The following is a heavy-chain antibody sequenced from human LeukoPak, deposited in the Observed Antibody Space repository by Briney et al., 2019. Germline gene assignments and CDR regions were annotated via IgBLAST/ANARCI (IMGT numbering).Heavy chain of an antibody. CDR2: IYYSGST. CDR1: GGSISSYY. D-gene: IGHD3-22*01. V-gene: IGHV4-59*01. J-gene: IGHJ4*02. CDR3: AREGYYDSSGYYGIDY. Sequence: PSETLSLTCTVSGGSISSYYWSWIRQPPGKGLEWIGYIYYSGSTNYNPSLKSRVTISVDTSKNQFSLKLSSVTVADTAVYYCAREGYYDSSGYYGIDYWGQGTLVTVSS.